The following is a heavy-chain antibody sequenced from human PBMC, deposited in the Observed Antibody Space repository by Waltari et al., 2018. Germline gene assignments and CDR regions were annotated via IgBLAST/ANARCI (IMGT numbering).Heavy chain of an antibody. CDR2: INYGGSA. CDR3: AKQLVDVWDGLGGFDV. D-gene: IGHD3-16*01. CDR1: GGSLSGSF. Sequence: QVQLQQWGAGLLRPPETLSLTCAVNGGSLSGSFWSWFRQAPGKGLEWIAEINYGGSANANPSLESRVTISVDTAKNQIFLKMNSVTAADTGLYYCAKQLVDVWDGLGGFDVWGQGTMITVSS. V-gene: IGHV4-34*01. J-gene: IGHJ3*01.